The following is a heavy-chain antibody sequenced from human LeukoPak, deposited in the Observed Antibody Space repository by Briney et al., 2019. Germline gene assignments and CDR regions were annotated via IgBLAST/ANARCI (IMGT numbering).Heavy chain of an antibody. D-gene: IGHD6-13*01. Sequence: ASVKVSCKASGYTFTGYYMHWVRQAPGQGLEWMGWISAYNGNTNYAQKLQGRVTMTTDTSTSTAYMERRSLRSDDTAVYYCARDLSRIAARLSSDAFDIWGQGTMVTVSS. CDR2: ISAYNGNT. CDR3: ARDLSRIAARLSSDAFDI. V-gene: IGHV1-18*04. CDR1: GYTFTGYY. J-gene: IGHJ3*02.